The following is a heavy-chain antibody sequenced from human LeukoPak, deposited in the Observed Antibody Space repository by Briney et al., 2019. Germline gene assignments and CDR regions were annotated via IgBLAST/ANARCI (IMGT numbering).Heavy chain of an antibody. CDR1: GGTFSSYA. V-gene: IGHV1-69*13. Sequence: ASVKVSCKASGGTFSSYAISWVRQAPGQGLEWMGGIIPIFGTANYAQKFQGRVTITADESTSTAYMELNSLRAEDTAVYYCAKSKARIAVAGGMDVWGQGTTVTVSS. CDR3: AKSKARIAVAGGMDV. CDR2: IIPIFGTA. J-gene: IGHJ6*02. D-gene: IGHD6-19*01.